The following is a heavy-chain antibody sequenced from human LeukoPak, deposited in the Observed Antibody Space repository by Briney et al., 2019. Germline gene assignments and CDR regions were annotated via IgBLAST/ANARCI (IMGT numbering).Heavy chain of an antibody. J-gene: IGHJ4*02. D-gene: IGHD5-12*01. CDR1: GFTFSSYA. Sequence: GGSLRLSCAASGFTFSSYAMSWVRQAPGKGLEWVSSISSRSSYIYYADSVKGRFTISRDNAKNSLYLQMNSLRAEDTAVYYCASIVYSGYDSNDYWGQGTLVTVSS. V-gene: IGHV3-21*01. CDR3: ASIVYSGYDSNDY. CDR2: ISSRSSYI.